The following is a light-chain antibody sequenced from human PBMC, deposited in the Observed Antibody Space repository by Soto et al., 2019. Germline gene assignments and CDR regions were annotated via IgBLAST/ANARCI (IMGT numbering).Light chain of an antibody. J-gene: IGLJ3*02. CDR3: LLSFSGAWV. Sequence: QAVVTQEPSLTVSPGGTVTLTCGSTTGPVTNGHYPYWFQQMPGQAPKTVICDAYNKHPWTPARFSGSLLGGKAALTLSGAQPEDEADYYCLLSFSGAWVFGGGTKLTVL. CDR1: TGPVTNGHY. CDR2: DAY. V-gene: IGLV7-46*01.